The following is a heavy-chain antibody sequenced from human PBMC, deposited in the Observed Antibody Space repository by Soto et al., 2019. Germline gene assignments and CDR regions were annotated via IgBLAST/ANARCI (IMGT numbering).Heavy chain of an antibody. CDR3: SKGTSYLIVVVVAAMEY. CDR1: GFTFSSYA. V-gene: IGHV3-23*01. CDR2: ISGSGGST. Sequence: GGSLRLSCAASGFTFSSYAMSWVRQAPGKGLEWVSAISGSGGSTYYADSVKGRFTISRDNSKNTLYLQMNSLRAEDTAVYYWSKGTSYLIVVVVAAMEYWGQGTLVTVSS. D-gene: IGHD2-15*01. J-gene: IGHJ4*02.